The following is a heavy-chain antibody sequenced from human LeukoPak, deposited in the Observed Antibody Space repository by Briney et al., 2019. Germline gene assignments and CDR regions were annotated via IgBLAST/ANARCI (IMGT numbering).Heavy chain of an antibody. V-gene: IGHV5-51*01. CDR2: IYPGDSDT. CDR1: GSSFTSYS. J-gene: IGHJ3*02. CDR3: ARPRSIAAQLHACDI. Sequence: GASLQISCQGSGSSFTSYSIGWVRRLPGKGLEGMGIIYPGDSDTRYRPSFQGQVTISADKSISTAYLKWSSLKASDTAMYYCARPRSIAAQLHACDIWGQGKMVSVSS. D-gene: IGHD6-6*01.